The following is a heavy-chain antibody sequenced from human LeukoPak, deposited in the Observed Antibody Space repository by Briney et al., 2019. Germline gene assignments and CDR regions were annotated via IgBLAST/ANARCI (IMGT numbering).Heavy chain of an antibody. CDR3: AREETMARGADFDY. D-gene: IGHD3-10*01. CDR2: TYYRSKWYN. V-gene: IGHV6-1*01. CDR1: GDSVSSNSAA. Sequence: SQTLSLTCAISGDSVSSNSAAWNWIRQSPSRGLEWLGRTYYRSKWYNNYAVSVKSRITINPDTSKNQFSLQLNSVTPDDTAVYYCAREETMARGADFDYWGQGTLVTVSS. J-gene: IGHJ4*02.